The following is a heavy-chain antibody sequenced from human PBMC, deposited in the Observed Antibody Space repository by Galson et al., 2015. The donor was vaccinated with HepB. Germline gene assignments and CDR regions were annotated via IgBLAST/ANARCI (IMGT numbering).Heavy chain of an antibody. Sequence: SVKVSCKASGYTFTSYGISWVRQAPGQGLEWMGWISAYNGNTNYAQKLQGRVTMTTDTPTSTAYMELRSLRSDDTAVYYYARADPAAAYFDYWGQGTLVTVSS. CDR2: ISAYNGNT. J-gene: IGHJ4*02. V-gene: IGHV1-18*01. CDR3: ARADPAAAYFDY. CDR1: GYTFTSYG. D-gene: IGHD6-13*01.